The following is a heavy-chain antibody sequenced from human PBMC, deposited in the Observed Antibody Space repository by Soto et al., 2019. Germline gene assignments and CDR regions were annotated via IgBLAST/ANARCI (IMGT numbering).Heavy chain of an antibody. J-gene: IGHJ5*02. CDR3: ARHIRLPGTYYDILGWFDP. V-gene: IGHV4-39*01. D-gene: IGHD3-9*01. Sequence: QLQLQESGPGLVKPSETLSLTCTVSGGSISSSSYYWGWIRQPPGKGLEWIGSIYYSGSTYYNPSLKSRVTTSVDTSKNQFSRKLSSVTAADTAVYYCARHIRLPGTYYDILGWFDPWGQGTLVTVSS. CDR2: IYYSGST. CDR1: GGSISSSSYY.